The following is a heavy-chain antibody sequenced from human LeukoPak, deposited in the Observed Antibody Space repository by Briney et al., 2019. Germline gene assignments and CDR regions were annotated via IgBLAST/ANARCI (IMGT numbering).Heavy chain of an antibody. CDR3: VRDRGEILRAY. D-gene: IGHD5-24*01. CDR1: GFTFSTYS. CDR2: ISSDGYTM. Sequence: PGGSLRLSSAASGFTFSTYSMNWVRQAPGKGLEWISYISSDGYTMYYADSVRGRFTISRDNAKNSLYLQMNSLRAEDTAVYYCVRDRGEILRAYWGQGTLVTVSS. J-gene: IGHJ4*02. V-gene: IGHV3-48*04.